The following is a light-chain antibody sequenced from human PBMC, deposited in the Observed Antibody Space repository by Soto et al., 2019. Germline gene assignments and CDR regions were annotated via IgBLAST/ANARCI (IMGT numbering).Light chain of an antibody. V-gene: IGKV2-30*02. Sequence: VVLTQSPLSLPVTLGQPAYISCRSSQYLIHSNGNTYLSWFHQRPGQAPGRLIYKVSERDSGVPDRCGGSGSGTVFTLKISRVEADDVRFYFCMHFRCDLTFGPGTKVDI. CDR1: QYLIHSNGNTY. J-gene: IGKJ3*01. CDR3: MHFRCDLT. CDR2: KVS.